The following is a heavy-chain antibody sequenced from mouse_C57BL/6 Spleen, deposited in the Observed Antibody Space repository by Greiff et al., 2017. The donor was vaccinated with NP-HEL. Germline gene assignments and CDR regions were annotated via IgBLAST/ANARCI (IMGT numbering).Heavy chain of an antibody. CDR2: INPSSGYT. D-gene: IGHD3-2*02. V-gene: IGHV1-4*01. Sequence: VQLQQSGAELARPGASVKMSCKASGYTFTSYTMHWVKQRPGQGLEWIGYINPSSGYTKYNQKFKDKATLTAAKSSSPAYSQLSSLTSEDSAVYNCARETAQAEGFAYWGQGTLVTVSA. J-gene: IGHJ3*01. CDR3: ARETAQAEGFAY. CDR1: GYTFTSYT.